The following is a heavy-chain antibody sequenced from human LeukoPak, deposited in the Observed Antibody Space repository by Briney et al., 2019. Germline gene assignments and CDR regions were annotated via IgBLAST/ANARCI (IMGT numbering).Heavy chain of an antibody. D-gene: IGHD6-13*01. CDR2: IYTSGST. J-gene: IGHJ4*02. CDR3: ARDSAKLGQKTIAAAGTRAFDY. V-gene: IGHV4-4*07. Sequence: SETLSLTCTVSGGSISSYYWSWIRQPAGKGPEWIGRIYTSGSTNYNPSLKSRVTMSVDTSKNQFSLKLSSVTAADTAVYYCARDSAKLGQKTIAAAGTRAFDYWGQGTLVTVSS. CDR1: GGSISSYY.